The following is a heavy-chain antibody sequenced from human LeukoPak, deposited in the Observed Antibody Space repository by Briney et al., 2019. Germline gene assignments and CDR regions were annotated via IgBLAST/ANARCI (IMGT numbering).Heavy chain of an antibody. CDR3: AREGYNSAFDI. CDR1: GFTFSSDA. CDR2: ISASGSVT. D-gene: IGHD5-24*01. J-gene: IGHJ3*02. Sequence: PGGSLRLSCAASGFTFSSDALSWVRQAPGKGLEWVSAISASGSVTYYADSVKGRFTISRDNSKNTLYLQMNSLRAEDTAVYYCAREGYNSAFDIWGQGTMVTVSS. V-gene: IGHV3-23*01.